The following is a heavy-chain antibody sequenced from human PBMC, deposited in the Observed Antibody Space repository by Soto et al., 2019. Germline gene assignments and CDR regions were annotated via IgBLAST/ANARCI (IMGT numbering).Heavy chain of an antibody. J-gene: IGHJ2*01. CDR3: ARDSPTYYYDSSGIDWYFDL. CDR2: ISAYNGNT. V-gene: IGHV1-18*04. CDR1: GYTFTSYG. Sequence: QVQLGQSGAEVKKPGASVKVSCKASGYTFTSYGISWVRQAPGQGLEWMGWISAYNGNTNYAQKLQGRVTMNTDTSTSTAYMELRSLRSDDTAVYYCARDSPTYYYDSSGIDWYFDLWGRGTLVTVSS. D-gene: IGHD3-22*01.